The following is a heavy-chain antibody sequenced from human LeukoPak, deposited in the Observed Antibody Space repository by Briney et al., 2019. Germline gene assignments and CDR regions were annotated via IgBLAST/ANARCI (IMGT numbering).Heavy chain of an antibody. CDR1: GFTFSDYY. J-gene: IGHJ6*03. CDR2: ISSSGSTI. D-gene: IGHD5-12*01. V-gene: IGHV3-11*04. CDR3: AKGGGYEAQYYYYYLDV. Sequence: PGGSLRLSCAASGFTFSDYYMSWIRHAPGKWLGRVSYISSSGSTIYYADSVKGRFTISRDNAKNSLYLQMNSLRDEVTAVYYCAKGGGYEAQYYYYYLDVWGKGTTVTISS.